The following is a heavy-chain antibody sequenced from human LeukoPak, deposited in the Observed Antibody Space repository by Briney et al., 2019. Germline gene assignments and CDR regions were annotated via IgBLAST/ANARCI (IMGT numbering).Heavy chain of an antibody. D-gene: IGHD2-2*01. Sequence: GGSLRLSCAASGFTFSSYSMNWVRQAPGKGLEWVSSISSSSSYIYYADSVKGRFTISRDNAKNSLYLQMNSLRAEDTAVYYCARDRRDIVVVPAAIGVGDAFDIWGQGTMVTVSS. CDR2: ISSSSSYI. V-gene: IGHV3-21*01. CDR1: GFTFSSYS. CDR3: ARDRRDIVVVPAAIGVGDAFDI. J-gene: IGHJ3*02.